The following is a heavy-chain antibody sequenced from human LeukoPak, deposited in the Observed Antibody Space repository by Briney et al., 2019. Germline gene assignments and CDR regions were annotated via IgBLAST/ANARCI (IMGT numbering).Heavy chain of an antibody. D-gene: IGHD3-22*01. CDR1: GGSFSGYY. V-gene: IGHV4-34*01. CDR3: ASTFYYYDSSFGS. CDR2: INHSGST. Sequence: ASETLSLTCAVYGGSFSGYYWSWIRQPPGKGLEWIGEINHSGSTNYNPSLKSRVTISVDTSKNQFSLKLSSVTAADTAVYYCASTFYYYDSSFGSWGQGTLVTVSS. J-gene: IGHJ5*02.